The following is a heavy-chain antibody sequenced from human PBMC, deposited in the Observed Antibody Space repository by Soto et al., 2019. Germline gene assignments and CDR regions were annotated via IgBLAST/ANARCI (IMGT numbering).Heavy chain of an antibody. CDR3: AKDIGQVRIAAARGILDP. V-gene: IGHV3-30*18. J-gene: IGHJ5*02. D-gene: IGHD6-13*01. CDR2: ISYDGSNK. Sequence: GGSLRLSCAASGFTFSSYGMHWVRQAPGKGLEWVAVISYDGSNKYYADSVKGRFTISRDNSKNTLYLQMNSLRAEDTAVYYCAKDIGQVRIAAARGILDPWGQGTLVTVSS. CDR1: GFTFSSYG.